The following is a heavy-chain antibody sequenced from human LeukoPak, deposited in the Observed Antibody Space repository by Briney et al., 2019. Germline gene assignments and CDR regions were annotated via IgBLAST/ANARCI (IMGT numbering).Heavy chain of an antibody. CDR2: IYYSGNT. CDR3: ARAQLNLVVDFGMDV. J-gene: IGHJ6*02. D-gene: IGHD2-2*01. Sequence: SETLSLTCTVSGGSISSSNYYWGWIRQPPGQGLERIRNIYYSGNTYYYNPSLKSRVTMSVYTSNHQFSLKLSSVTGADTAVYYCARAQLNLVVDFGMDVWGQGTTVTVSS. CDR1: GGSISSSNYY. V-gene: IGHV4-39*07.